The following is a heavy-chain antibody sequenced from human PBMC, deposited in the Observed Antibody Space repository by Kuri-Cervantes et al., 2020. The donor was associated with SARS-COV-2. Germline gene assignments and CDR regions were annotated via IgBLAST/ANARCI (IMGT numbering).Heavy chain of an antibody. CDR2: INPSGGST. CDR1: GGSFSSYA. Sequence: ASEKVSCKASGGSFSSYAISGVRQAPGQGLEWMGIINPSGGSTSYAQKFQGRVTMTRDTSTSTVYTELSSLRSEDTAVDYCARGSYCSGGSCYSRWFDPWGQGTLVTVSS. D-gene: IGHD2-15*01. V-gene: IGHV1-46*01. J-gene: IGHJ5*02. CDR3: ARGSYCSGGSCYSRWFDP.